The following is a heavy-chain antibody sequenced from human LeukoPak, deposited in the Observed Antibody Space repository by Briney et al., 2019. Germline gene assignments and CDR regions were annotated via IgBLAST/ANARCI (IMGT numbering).Heavy chain of an antibody. CDR3: ARAGGRVGAPDTGNWFDP. V-gene: IGHV1-46*01. CDR1: GYTFTSYY. J-gene: IGHJ5*02. D-gene: IGHD1-26*01. Sequence: ASVKVSCKASGYTFTSYYMHWVRQAPGQGLEWMGIINPSSGSTTYAQKFQGRVTMTSDMSTSTVYMELSSLRSEDTAVYYCARAGGRVGAPDTGNWFDPWGQGTLVTVSS. CDR2: INPSSGST.